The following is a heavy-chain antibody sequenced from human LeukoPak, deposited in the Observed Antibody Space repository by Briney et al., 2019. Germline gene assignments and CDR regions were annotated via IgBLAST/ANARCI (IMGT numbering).Heavy chain of an antibody. J-gene: IGHJ5*02. CDR3: ARSLAVAGTSPLVWFDP. Sequence: PSETLSLTCTVSGGSISSSSYYWSWIRQPPGKGLEWIGEINHSGSTNYNPSLKSRVTISVDTSKNQFSLKLSSVTAADTAVYYCARSLAVAGTSPLVWFDPWGQGTLVTVSS. V-gene: IGHV4-39*07. D-gene: IGHD6-19*01. CDR1: GGSISSSSYY. CDR2: INHSGST.